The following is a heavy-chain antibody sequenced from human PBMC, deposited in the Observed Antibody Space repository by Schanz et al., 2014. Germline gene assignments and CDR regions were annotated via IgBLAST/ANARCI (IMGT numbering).Heavy chain of an antibody. J-gene: IGHJ6*02. CDR1: GFTVSSNY. CDR3: AKGRGGTSSEGLDQYYGMDV. V-gene: IGHV3-66*01. CDR2: VYMSAAST. D-gene: IGHD6-6*01. Sequence: VHLVESGGGVVQPGGSLRLSCAVSGFTVSSNYMSWVRQAPGKGLEWVSTVYMSAASTRYADSVKGRFIISRDNSKNMLYLQMNSLRGEDTAVYFCAKGRGGTSSEGLDQYYGMDVWGQGTTVTVSS.